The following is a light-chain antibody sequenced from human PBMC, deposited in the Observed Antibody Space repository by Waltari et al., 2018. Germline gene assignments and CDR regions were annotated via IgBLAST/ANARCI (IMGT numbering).Light chain of an antibody. J-gene: IGKJ1*01. CDR1: QGISKW. Sequence: DIQMTQSPSTLSASVGDRVTITCRASQGISKWLAWYQQKPGKAPKLLIYKASDLEDGVPSRFSGGGFGTEFTLTISSLQPDDFATYYCQQYSSYCTFGQGTKVEIK. V-gene: IGKV1-5*03. CDR3: QQYSSYCT. CDR2: KAS.